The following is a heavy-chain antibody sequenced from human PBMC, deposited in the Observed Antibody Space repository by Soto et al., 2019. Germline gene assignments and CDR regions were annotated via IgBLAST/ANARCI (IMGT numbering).Heavy chain of an antibody. Sequence: ASVKVSCKASGYTFTGYYMHWVRRAPGQGLEWMGWINPNSGGTNYAQKFQGRVTMTRDTSISTAYMELSRLRSDDTAVYYCAGRGLGYSSGWYDVRGDAFDIWGQGTMVTV. CDR2: INPNSGGT. J-gene: IGHJ3*02. D-gene: IGHD6-19*01. V-gene: IGHV1-2*02. CDR1: GYTFTGYY. CDR3: AGRGLGYSSGWYDVRGDAFDI.